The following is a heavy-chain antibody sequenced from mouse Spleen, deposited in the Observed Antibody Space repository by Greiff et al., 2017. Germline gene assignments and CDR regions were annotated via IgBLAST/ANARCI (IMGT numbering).Heavy chain of an antibody. CDR2: FTMYSDAT. CDR1: YFAFMASA. J-gene: IGHJ3*01. V-gene: IGHV1-49*01. D-gene: IGHD2-14*01. CDR3: AYYRYGFAY. Sequence: KQSGAELVRPGSSVKLSCKASYFAFMASAMHWVKQRPGHGLEWIGSFTMYSDATEYRENFKGKATLTVDKSSSTAYMQLKSLTSEDSAVYYCAYYRYGFAYWGQGTLVTVSA.